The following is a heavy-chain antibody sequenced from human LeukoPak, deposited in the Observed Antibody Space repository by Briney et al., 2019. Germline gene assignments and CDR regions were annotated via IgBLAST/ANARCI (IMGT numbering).Heavy chain of an antibody. J-gene: IGHJ4*02. Sequence: SETLSLTCAVSTYSITNDYHWAWIRQSPGKGLEWIGSIYHTGKTYYNPAHKTRVTISVDASKNQFSLRLTSVTASDTAVYFCARHVSGNVCFFDDWGQGTLVIVSS. V-gene: IGHV4-38-2*01. CDR2: IYHTGKT. D-gene: IGHD1-26*01. CDR3: ARHVSGNVCFFDD. CDR1: TYSITNDYH.